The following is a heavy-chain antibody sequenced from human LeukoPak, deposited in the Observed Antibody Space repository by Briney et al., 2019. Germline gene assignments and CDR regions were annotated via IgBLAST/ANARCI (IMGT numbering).Heavy chain of an antibody. CDR2: IYYSGST. CDR3: ARGHPDYDIVYYYGMDV. CDR1: GGSISSYY. V-gene: IGHV4-59*01. J-gene: IGHJ6*02. Sequence: SETLSLTCTVSGGSISSYYWSWIRQPPGKGLEWIGYIYYSGSTNYNPSLKSRVTISVDTSKNQFSLKLSSVTAADTAVYYCARGHPDYDIVYYYGMDVWGQGTTVTVSS. D-gene: IGHD3-9*01.